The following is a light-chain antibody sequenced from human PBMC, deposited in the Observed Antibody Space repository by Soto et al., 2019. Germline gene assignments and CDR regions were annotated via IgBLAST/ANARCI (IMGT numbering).Light chain of an antibody. CDR2: KVS. Sequence: DVVMPQSPLSLPVTLGQPASISCRSSQSLVYSDGNTYLNWFQKRPGQSPRSLIYKVSNWDSGVPIILSGGRSGTDFTLKFSRVEAEDVGVYYCMQGTPWPITFGGGNKVEIK. J-gene: IGKJ4*01. CDR1: QSLVYSDGNTY. CDR3: MQGTPWPIT. V-gene: IGKV2D-30*01.